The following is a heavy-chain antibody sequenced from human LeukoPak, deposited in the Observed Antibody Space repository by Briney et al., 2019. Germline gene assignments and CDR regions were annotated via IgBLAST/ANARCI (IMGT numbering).Heavy chain of an antibody. CDR1: GGSISSSSYY. V-gene: IGHV4-39*07. CDR3: AREAPSCSSTSCYISRVVNY. Sequence: PSETLSLTCTVSGGSISSSSYYWGWSRQPPGKGLEWIGSIYYSGSTYYNPSLKSRVTISVDTSKNQFSLKLSSVTAADTAVYYCAREAPSCSSTSCYISRVVNYWGQGTLVTVSS. J-gene: IGHJ4*02. CDR2: IYYSGST. D-gene: IGHD2-2*02.